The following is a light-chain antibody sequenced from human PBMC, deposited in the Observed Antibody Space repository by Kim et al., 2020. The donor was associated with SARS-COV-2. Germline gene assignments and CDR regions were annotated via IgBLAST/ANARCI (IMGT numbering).Light chain of an antibody. CDR1: NIGSKS. Sequence: SYELTQPPSVSVAPGKTARITCGGNNIGSKSVHCYQQKPGQAPVLVIYYDSYRPSGIPERFSGSNSGNTATLTISRVEAGDEADYYRQVWDIDVVLG. CDR3: QVWDIDVV. CDR2: YDS. J-gene: IGLJ2*01. V-gene: IGLV3-21*01.